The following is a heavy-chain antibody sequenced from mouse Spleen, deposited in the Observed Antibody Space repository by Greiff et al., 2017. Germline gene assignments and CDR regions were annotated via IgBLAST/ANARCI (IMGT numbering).Heavy chain of an antibody. J-gene: IGHJ2*01. CDR2: IDPSDSYT. Sequence: QVQLQQPGAELVMPGASVKLSCKASGYTFTSYWMHWVKQRPGQGLEWIGEIDPSDSYTNYNQKFKGKATLTVDKSSSTAYMQLSSLTSEDSAVYYCASGESLRYSWGQGTTLTVSS. D-gene: IGHD1-1*01. CDR1: GYTFTSYW. CDR3: ASGESLRYS. V-gene: IGHV1-69*01.